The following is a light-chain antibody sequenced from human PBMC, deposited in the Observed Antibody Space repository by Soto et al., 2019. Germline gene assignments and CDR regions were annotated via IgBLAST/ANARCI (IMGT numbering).Light chain of an antibody. CDR3: QQYNNWPPVT. CDR2: GAS. CDR1: QSVSSN. V-gene: IGKV3-15*01. Sequence: EIVMTQSPVTLSVSPGERVTLSCRASQSVSSNLAWYQQKSGQAPRLLIYGASTRVTGIPATFSGSGSGTEFTLTISSLQSEDFAIYYCQQYNNWPPVTFGQGTRLEIK. J-gene: IGKJ5*01.